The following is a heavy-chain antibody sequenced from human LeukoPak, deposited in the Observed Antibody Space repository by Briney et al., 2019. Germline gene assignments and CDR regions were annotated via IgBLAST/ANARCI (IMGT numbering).Heavy chain of an antibody. CDR2: IYDSGST. CDR1: GYSISSGYY. D-gene: IGHD5-18*01. V-gene: IGHV4-38-2*02. Sequence: PSETLSLTCTVSGYSISSGYYWGWIRQPPGKGLEWIGSIYDSGSTYYNPSLKSRVTISVDTSKNQFSLRLRSVTAADTAVYYCARVYSYGAFDIWGQGTMVTVSS. J-gene: IGHJ3*02. CDR3: ARVYSYGAFDI.